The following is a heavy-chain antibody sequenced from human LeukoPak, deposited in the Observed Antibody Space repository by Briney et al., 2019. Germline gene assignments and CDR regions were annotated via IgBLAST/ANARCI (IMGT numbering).Heavy chain of an antibody. V-gene: IGHV1-2*02. D-gene: IGHD1-26*01. J-gene: IGHJ4*02. Sequence: ASVKVSCMASGYTFTGYYMHWVRQAPGQGLEWMGWINPYSGDTNYAQKFQGRVTMTRDTSISTAYMELSSLKSDDTAVYYCARVAMSGIGSDDFWGQGTLVTASS. CDR2: INPYSGDT. CDR3: ARVAMSGIGSDDF. CDR1: GYTFTGYY.